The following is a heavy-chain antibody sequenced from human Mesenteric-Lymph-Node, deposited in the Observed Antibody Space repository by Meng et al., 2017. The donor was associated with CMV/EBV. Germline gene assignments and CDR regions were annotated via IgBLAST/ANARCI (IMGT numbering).Heavy chain of an antibody. CDR2: INDSAYT. D-gene: IGHD3-10*01. CDR1: DGSLSPYY. Sequence: SDTLSLTCAVYDGSLSPYYWNWIRQSPGKGLEWIGEINDSAYTNSNPSLKSRVTISIDTSKKRFSLKLSSVTAADTAVYYCARGRNYGSGSRYYFDYWGQGTLVTVSS. CDR3: ARGRNYGSGSRYYFDY. J-gene: IGHJ4*02. V-gene: IGHV4-34*01.